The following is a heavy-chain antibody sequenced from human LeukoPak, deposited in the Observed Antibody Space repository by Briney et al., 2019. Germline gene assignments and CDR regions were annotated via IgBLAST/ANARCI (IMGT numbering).Heavy chain of an antibody. Sequence: SGTLSLTCAVYGGSFSGYYWSWIRLPPGKGLEWIGEINHSGSTNYNPSLKSRVTISVDTSKNQFSLKLSSVTAADTAVYYCARGGYFDSGSYYDFDYWGQGTLVTVSS. CDR1: GGSFSGYY. J-gene: IGHJ4*02. D-gene: IGHD3-10*01. CDR2: INHSGST. V-gene: IGHV4-34*01. CDR3: ARGGYFDSGSYYDFDY.